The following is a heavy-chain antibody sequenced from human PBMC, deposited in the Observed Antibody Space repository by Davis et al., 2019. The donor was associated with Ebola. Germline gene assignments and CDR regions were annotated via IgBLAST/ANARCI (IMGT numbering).Heavy chain of an antibody. CDR2: IYYSGST. CDR3: ARDGRNGMDV. V-gene: IGHV4-59*01. Sequence: SETLSLTCAVYGGSFSGYYWSWIRQPPGKGLEWIGYIYYSGSTNYNPSLKSRVTISVDTSKNQFSLKLSSVTAADTAVYYCARDGRNGMDVWGQGTTVTVSS. CDR1: GGSFSGYY. D-gene: IGHD1-26*01. J-gene: IGHJ6*02.